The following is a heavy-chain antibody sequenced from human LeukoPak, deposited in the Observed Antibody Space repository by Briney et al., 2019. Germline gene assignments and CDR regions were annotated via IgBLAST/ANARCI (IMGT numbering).Heavy chain of an antibody. CDR2: IYSGGST. D-gene: IGHD3-10*01. Sequence: GGSLRLSCAASGFTVSSNYMSWVRQAPGKGLVWVSVIYSGGSTYYADSVKGRFTISRDNSKNTLYLQMNSLRAEDTAVYYCARNPWFGELSWFDPWGQGTLVTVSS. CDR1: GFTVSSNY. J-gene: IGHJ5*02. CDR3: ARNPWFGELSWFDP. V-gene: IGHV3-66*01.